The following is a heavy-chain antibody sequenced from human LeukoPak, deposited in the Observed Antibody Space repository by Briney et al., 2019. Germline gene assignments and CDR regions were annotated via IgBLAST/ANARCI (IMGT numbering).Heavy chain of an antibody. CDR1: GFTFSSYS. Sequence: GGSLRLSCAASGFTFSSYSMNWVRQAPGKGLEWVSSISSSSSYIYYADSVKGRFTISRDNAKNSLYLQMNSLRAEGTAEYYCARDGGCYYDSSGLPRYWGQGTLVTVSS. J-gene: IGHJ4*02. V-gene: IGHV3-21*01. CDR2: ISSSSSYI. D-gene: IGHD3-22*01. CDR3: ARDGGCYYDSSGLPRY.